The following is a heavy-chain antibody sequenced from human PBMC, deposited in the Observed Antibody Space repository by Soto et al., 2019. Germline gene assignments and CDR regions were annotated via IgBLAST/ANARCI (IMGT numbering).Heavy chain of an antibody. V-gene: IGHV3-64*01. CDR3: ARDGIGGTAFRGFLDY. Sequence: PGGSLRLSCAASGFTLSGYAMDRVRQAPGKGLEYVSGISTNGVGTYYANSVQGRFTISRDNSKNTLYLQMDSLRAEDMAVYYCARDGIGGTAFRGFLDYWGQGTLVTVSS. J-gene: IGHJ4*02. CDR2: ISTNGVGT. D-gene: IGHD1-7*01. CDR1: GFTLSGYA.